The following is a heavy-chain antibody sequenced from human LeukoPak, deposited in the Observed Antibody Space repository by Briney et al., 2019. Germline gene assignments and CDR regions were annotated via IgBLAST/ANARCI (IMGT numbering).Heavy chain of an antibody. CDR2: IYYSGST. D-gene: IGHD2-21*02. Sequence: SETLSLTCTVSGGSISSYYWSWIRQPPGKGLEWIGYIYYSGSTNYNPPLKSRVTISVDTSKNQFSLKLSAVTAADTAVYYCARGVLAYCGGDCYDDAFDIWGQGTMVTVSS. J-gene: IGHJ3*02. V-gene: IGHV4-59*01. CDR1: GGSISSYY. CDR3: ARGVLAYCGGDCYDDAFDI.